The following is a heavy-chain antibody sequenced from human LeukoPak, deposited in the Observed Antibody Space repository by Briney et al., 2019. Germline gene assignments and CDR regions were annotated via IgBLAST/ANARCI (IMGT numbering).Heavy chain of an antibody. CDR3: ARVESGYSYGYFDY. Sequence: SETLSLTCTVSGGSISSGSYYWSWIRQPAGKGLEWIGRIYTSGSTNYNPSLKSRVTISVDTSKNQFSLKLSSVTAADTAVYYCARVESGYSYGYFDYWGQGTLVTVSS. V-gene: IGHV4-61*02. CDR1: GGSISSGSYY. J-gene: IGHJ4*02. D-gene: IGHD5-18*01. CDR2: IYTSGST.